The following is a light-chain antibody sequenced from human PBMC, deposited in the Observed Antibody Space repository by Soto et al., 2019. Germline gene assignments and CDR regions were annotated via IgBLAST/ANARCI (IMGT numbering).Light chain of an antibody. CDR3: QHYFTYPVI. V-gene: IGKV1-8*01. Sequence: RINQSPSSFTASTGDRVTITCRASQGVSNYLAWYQQKPGKAPKLQSSAASTLQSGVPPTFSGSGSGTDFTLTISRLHSNDFAIYYSQHYFTYPVIFGPGTKVDIK. CDR2: AAS. J-gene: IGKJ3*01. CDR1: QGVSNY.